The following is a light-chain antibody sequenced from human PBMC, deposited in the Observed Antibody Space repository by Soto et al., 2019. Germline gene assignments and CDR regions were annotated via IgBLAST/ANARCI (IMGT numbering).Light chain of an antibody. CDR3: CSYAGSYSYV. CDR2: GNS. V-gene: IGLV1-40*01. J-gene: IGLJ1*01. Sequence: QSVLTQPPSVSGAPGQRVTISCTGSSSNIGAGYDVHWYQQLPGTAPKLLIYGNSNRPSGVPDRFSGSKSGTSASLAITGLRAEDEADYYCCSYAGSYSYVFGTGTKLTVL. CDR1: SSNIGAGYD.